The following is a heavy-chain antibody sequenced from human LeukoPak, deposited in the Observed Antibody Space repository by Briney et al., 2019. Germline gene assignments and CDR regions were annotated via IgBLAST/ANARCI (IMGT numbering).Heavy chain of an antibody. CDR1: GGSISSSNYY. CDR2: VYYTGTT. V-gene: IGHV4-39*01. Sequence: SETLSLTCTVSGGSISSSNYYWAWIRQPSGKGLEWIGNVYYTGTTYLNPSLKSRVIISVDTSKNQFSLKLRSVTAADTAVYYCASLPRDTVVVAAVGFDPWGQGALVTVSS. CDR3: ASLPRDTVVVAAVGFDP. J-gene: IGHJ5*02. D-gene: IGHD2-15*01.